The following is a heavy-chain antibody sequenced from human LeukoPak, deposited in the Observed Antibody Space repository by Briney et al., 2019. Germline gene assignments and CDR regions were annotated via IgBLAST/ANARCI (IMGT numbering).Heavy chain of an antibody. CDR2: INHSGST. Sequence: SETLSLTCAVYGGSFSGYYWSWIRQPPGKGLEWIGEINHSGSTNYNPSLKSRVTISVDTSKNQFSLKLSSVTAADTAVYYCARYXYDXXXYYANTDYFDYWGQGTLVTVXS. V-gene: IGHV4-34*01. J-gene: IGHJ4*02. D-gene: IGHD3-22*01. CDR1: GGSFSGYY. CDR3: ARYXYDXXXYYANTDYFDY.